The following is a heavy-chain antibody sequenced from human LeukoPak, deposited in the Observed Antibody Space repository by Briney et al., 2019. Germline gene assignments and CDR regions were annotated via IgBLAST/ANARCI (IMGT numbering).Heavy chain of an antibody. D-gene: IGHD5-24*01. V-gene: IGHV3-48*03. CDR2: ISSSGSTI. Sequence: PGGSLRLSCAASGFTFSSYEMNWVRQAPGKGLEWVSYISSSGSTIYYADSVRGRFTISRDNAKNSLYLQMNSLRAEDTAVYYCAGHRDGYNWYYFDYWGQGTLVTVSS. J-gene: IGHJ4*02. CDR3: AGHRDGYNWYYFDY. CDR1: GFTFSSYE.